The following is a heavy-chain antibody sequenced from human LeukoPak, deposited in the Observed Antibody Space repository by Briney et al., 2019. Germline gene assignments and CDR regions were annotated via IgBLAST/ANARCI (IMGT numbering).Heavy chain of an antibody. CDR3: AKHAAYCGGDCPSDY. CDR2: IIPIFGTA. V-gene: IGHV1-69*05. J-gene: IGHJ4*02. D-gene: IGHD2-21*02. CDR1: GGTFSSFA. Sequence: ASVTVSCKASGGTFSSFAISWVRQAPGQGLEWMGGIIPIFGTANYAQKFQGRVTITTDESTSTAYMELSSLRSEDTAVYYCAKHAAYCGGDCPSDYWGQGTLVTVSS.